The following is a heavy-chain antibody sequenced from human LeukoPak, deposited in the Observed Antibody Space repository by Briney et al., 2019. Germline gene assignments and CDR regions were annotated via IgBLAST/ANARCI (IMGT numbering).Heavy chain of an antibody. CDR3: AKVFGPGAKLVPFDY. V-gene: IGHV3-9*01. D-gene: IGHD1-1*01. Sequence: PGGSLRLSCAASGFTFDDYAMHWVRQAPGKGLEWVSGISWNSGSIGYADSVKGRFTISRDNAKNSLYLQMNSLRAEDTAVYYCAKVFGPGAKLVPFDYWGQGTLVTVSS. J-gene: IGHJ4*02. CDR2: ISWNSGSI. CDR1: GFTFDDYA.